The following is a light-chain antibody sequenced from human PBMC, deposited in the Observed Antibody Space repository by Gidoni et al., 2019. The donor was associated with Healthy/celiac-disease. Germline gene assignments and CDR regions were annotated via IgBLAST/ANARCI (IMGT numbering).Light chain of an antibody. CDR3: QQRGNGLT. CDR1: QSVGSS. J-gene: IGKJ4*01. V-gene: IGKV3-11*01. Sequence: EIVLTQSPATLSLSPGERATLSCRASQSVGSSLSWYQQKPGQAPRLLIYDASNRAHGIPARFSGSGSGTDFTLTISRLEPEDFAVYYCQQRGNGLTFGGGTKVEIK. CDR2: DAS.